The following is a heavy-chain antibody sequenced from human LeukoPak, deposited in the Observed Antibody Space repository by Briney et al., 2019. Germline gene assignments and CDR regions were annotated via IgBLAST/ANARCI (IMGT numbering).Heavy chain of an antibody. Sequence: GESLKISCKGSGYSFTSYWIGWVRQMPGKGLEWMGIIYPGDSDTRYSPSFQGQVTISADKSISTAYLQWSSLKASDTAMYYCARRGLYSGGYPWSENAFDIWGQGTMVTVSS. J-gene: IGHJ3*02. V-gene: IGHV5-51*01. CDR1: GYSFTSYW. CDR2: IYPGDSDT. D-gene: IGHD1-26*01. CDR3: ARRGLYSGGYPWSENAFDI.